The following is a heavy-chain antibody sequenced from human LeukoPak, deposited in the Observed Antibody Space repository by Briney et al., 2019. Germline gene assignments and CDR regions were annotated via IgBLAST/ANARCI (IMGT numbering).Heavy chain of an antibody. CDR2: IKQDSSKK. CDR3: TRVGYIDEGIDY. Sequence: GGSLRLSCAASGFTLSSYAMTWVRQAPGKGLEWVANIKQDSSKKSYVDSVKGRFTISRDNAKNSLYPQMNSLRAEDTAIYYCTRVGYIDEGIDYWGQGTLVTVSS. V-gene: IGHV3-7*04. CDR1: GFTLSSYA. J-gene: IGHJ4*02. D-gene: IGHD5-24*01.